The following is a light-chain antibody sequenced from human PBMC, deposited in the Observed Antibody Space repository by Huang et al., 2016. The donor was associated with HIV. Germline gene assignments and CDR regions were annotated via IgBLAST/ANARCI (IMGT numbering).Light chain of an antibody. J-gene: IGKJ2*01. CDR3: QQSYYFPRT. Sequence: DIQMTQSPSSLSASVGDRVTVTCRASQRIDAYLNWYQYKPGRAPKLLIFATSDLQGGVPSRFIGSRSGTTFTLTISSLQPQDFATYFCQQSYYFPRTFGQGTKVEMK. CDR2: ATS. CDR1: QRIDAY. V-gene: IGKV1-39*01.